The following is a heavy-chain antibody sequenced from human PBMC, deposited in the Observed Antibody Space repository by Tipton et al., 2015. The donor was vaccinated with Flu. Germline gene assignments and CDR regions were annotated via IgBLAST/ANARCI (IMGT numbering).Heavy chain of an antibody. D-gene: IGHD3-16*01. CDR3: ARHSRTRPFAL. J-gene: IGHJ4*02. V-gene: IGHV4-4*07. CDR2: MYSSGTT. CDR1: GGSISSFY. Sequence: TLSLTCTVSGGSISSFYWSWIRQPAGKGLEWIGRMYSSGTTDYNPSLKSRVSISVDTSTNQFSLRLRSVTAADTAVYYCARHSRTRPFALWGQGSLVTVSS.